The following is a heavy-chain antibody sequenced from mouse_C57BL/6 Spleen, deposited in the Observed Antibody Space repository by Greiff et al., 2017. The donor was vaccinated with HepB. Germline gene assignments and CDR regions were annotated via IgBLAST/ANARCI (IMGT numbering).Heavy chain of an antibody. J-gene: IGHJ1*03. Sequence: EVKLMESGGGLVKPGGSLKLSCAASGFTFSSYAMSWVRQTPEKRLEWVATISDGGSYTYYPDNVKGRFTISRDNAKNNLYLQMSHLKSEDTAMYYCAYDYDGYFDVWGTGTTVTVSS. CDR2: ISDGGSYT. D-gene: IGHD2-4*01. CDR1: GFTFSSYA. V-gene: IGHV5-4*03. CDR3: AYDYDGYFDV.